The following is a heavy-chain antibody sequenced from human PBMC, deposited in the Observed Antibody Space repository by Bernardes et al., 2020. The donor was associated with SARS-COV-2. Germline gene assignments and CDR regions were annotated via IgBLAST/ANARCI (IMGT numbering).Heavy chain of an antibody. CDR1: GYSFTSYW. D-gene: IGHD5-12*01. CDR3: ARPRRWLQSEPYFDY. V-gene: IGHV5-51*01. Sequence: ESLKISCKGSGYSFTSYWIGWVRQMPGKGLEWMGIIYPGDSDTRYSPSFQGQVTISADKSISTAYLQWSSLKASDTAMYYCARPRRWLQSEPYFDYWGQGTLVTVSS. J-gene: IGHJ4*02. CDR2: IYPGDSDT.